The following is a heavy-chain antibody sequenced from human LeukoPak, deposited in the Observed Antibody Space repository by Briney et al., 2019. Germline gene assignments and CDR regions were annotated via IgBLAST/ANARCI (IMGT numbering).Heavy chain of an antibody. Sequence: GGSLRLSCAASGFTFSDYYMSWIRQAPGKGLEWLSYISSRGKTTHFADSVKGRFSISRDNTNNTLYVQMNSLRAEDTAVYFCARGRDGYKYWGQGTLVTVSS. J-gene: IGHJ4*02. CDR2: ISSRGKTT. CDR1: GFTFSDYY. V-gene: IGHV3-11*01. CDR3: ARGRDGYKY. D-gene: IGHD5-24*01.